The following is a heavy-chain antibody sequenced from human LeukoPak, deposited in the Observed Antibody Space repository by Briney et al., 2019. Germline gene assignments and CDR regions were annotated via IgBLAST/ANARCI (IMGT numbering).Heavy chain of an antibody. J-gene: IGHJ4*02. CDR2: IYYSGST. Sequence: PSETLSLTCTVSGSMYNYYWSWIRQPPGKGLEWIGYIYYSGSTNYNPSLKSRVTISVDTSKNQFSLKLSSVTAADTAVYYCARHDSSGYYLDYWGQGTLVTVSS. D-gene: IGHD3-22*01. CDR3: ARHDSSGYYLDY. CDR1: GSMYNYY. V-gene: IGHV4-59*08.